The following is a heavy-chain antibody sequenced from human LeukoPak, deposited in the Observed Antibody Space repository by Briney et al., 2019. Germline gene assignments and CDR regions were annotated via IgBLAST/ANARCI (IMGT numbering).Heavy chain of an antibody. V-gene: IGHV4-34*01. Sequence: SETLSLTCAVYGGSFSGYYWSWIRQPPGKGLEWIGEINHSGSTNYNPSLKSRVTISVDTSKNQFSLKLSSVTGADTAVYYCARGLRRRDGYNYARRAYYFDYWGQGTLVTVSS. CDR1: GGSFSGYY. D-gene: IGHD5-24*01. CDR2: INHSGST. CDR3: ARGLRRRDGYNYARRAYYFDY. J-gene: IGHJ4*02.